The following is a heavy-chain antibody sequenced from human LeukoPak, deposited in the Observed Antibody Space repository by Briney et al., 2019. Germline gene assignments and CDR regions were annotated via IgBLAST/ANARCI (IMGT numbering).Heavy chain of an antibody. J-gene: IGHJ4*02. CDR1: GITFSNFW. V-gene: IGHV3-74*01. Sequence: PGRSLRLSCAVSGITFSNFWMHWDSQPPRRGLVWVSRITSDGSKTIYADSVKGRFTISRDNAKKTLYLQMNSLRVEDTAVYYGARGLGSSSGGAYWGQGTLVTVSS. CDR2: ITSDGSKT. CDR3: ARGLGSSSGGAY. D-gene: IGHD6-25*01.